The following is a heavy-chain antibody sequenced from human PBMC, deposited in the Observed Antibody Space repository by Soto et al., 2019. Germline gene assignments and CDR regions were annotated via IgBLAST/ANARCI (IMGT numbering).Heavy chain of an antibody. V-gene: IGHV4-59*08. CDR1: GGSIRDNY. D-gene: IGHD3-22*01. Sequence: QVQLQESGPGLVKPSETLSLTCTVSGGSIRDNYWGWIRQPPGKGLEWIGYIYYTGTTKYNPSLKSRVTISVYSSKNQFSLKLDSGTAADTAVYYCARLGGYYQAFDSWGQGTLVTVSS. CDR2: IYYTGTT. CDR3: ARLGGYYQAFDS. J-gene: IGHJ4*02.